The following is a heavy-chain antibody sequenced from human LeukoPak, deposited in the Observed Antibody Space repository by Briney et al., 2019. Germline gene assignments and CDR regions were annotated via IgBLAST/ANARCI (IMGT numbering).Heavy chain of an antibody. CDR1: GYTFTSYY. CDR3: ARVRGSSWYLGEENWFDP. Sequence: ASVKVSCKASGYTFTSYYMHWVRQAPGQGLEWMGIINPSGGSTGYAQKFQGRVTMTRNTSISTAYMELSSLRSEDTAVYYCARVRGSSWYLGEENWFDPWGQGTLVTVSS. V-gene: IGHV1-46*01. J-gene: IGHJ5*02. CDR2: INPSGGST. D-gene: IGHD2-15*01.